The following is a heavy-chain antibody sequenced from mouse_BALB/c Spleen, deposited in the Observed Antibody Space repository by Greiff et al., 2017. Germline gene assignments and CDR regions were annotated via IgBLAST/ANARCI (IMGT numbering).Heavy chain of an antibody. Sequence: VQLQQSGPELVKPGASVKMSCKASGYTFTSYVMHWVKQKPGQGLEWIGYINPYNDGTKYNEKFKGKATLTSDKSSSTAYMELSSLTSEDSAVYYCARDESYGNSWYFDVWGAGTTVTVSS. D-gene: IGHD2-1*01. CDR3: ARDESYGNSWYFDV. CDR1: GYTFTSYV. CDR2: INPYNDGT. J-gene: IGHJ1*01. V-gene: IGHV1-14*01.